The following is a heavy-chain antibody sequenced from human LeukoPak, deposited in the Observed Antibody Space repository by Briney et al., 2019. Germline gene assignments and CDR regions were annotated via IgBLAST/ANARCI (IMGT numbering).Heavy chain of an antibody. CDR1: GFTFSSYS. CDR3: ARDRGDGQQLFDY. V-gene: IGHV3-21*01. CDR2: ISSSSSYI. Sequence: GGSLRLSCAASGFTFSSYSMNWVRQAPGEGLEWVSSISSSSSYIYYADSVKGRLTISRDNAKNSLYLQMNSLRAEDTAVYYCARDRGDGQQLFDYWGQGTLVTVSS. J-gene: IGHJ4*02. D-gene: IGHD6-13*01.